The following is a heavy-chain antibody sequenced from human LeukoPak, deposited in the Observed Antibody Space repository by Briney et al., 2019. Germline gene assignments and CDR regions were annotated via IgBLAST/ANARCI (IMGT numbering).Heavy chain of an antibody. CDR1: GGSIGKNY. J-gene: IGHJ5*02. Sequence: SETLSLTCSVSGGSIGKNYWNWIRKPPGRGLEWIGYIYYGGYTNYNSSLKSRVTISVDTSKNQFSLKLTSLTAADTAVYYCARGDGEHDFWSGYYTFNWFDPWGQGTLVTVSS. CDR2: IYYGGYT. CDR3: ARGDGEHDFWSGYYTFNWFDP. D-gene: IGHD3-3*01. V-gene: IGHV4-59*12.